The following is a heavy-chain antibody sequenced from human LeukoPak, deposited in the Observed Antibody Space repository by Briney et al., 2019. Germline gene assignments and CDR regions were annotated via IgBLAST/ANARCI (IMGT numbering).Heavy chain of an antibody. CDR1: GGSFSGYY. J-gene: IGHJ4*02. D-gene: IGHD5-12*01. V-gene: IGHV4-34*01. CDR2: ISHSGST. Sequence: SETLSLTCAVYGGSFSGYYWSWIRQPPGKGLEWIGEISHSGSTNYNPSLKSRVTISVDTSKNQFSLKLSSVTAADTAVYYCAVKGAVSGSFDYWGQGTLVTVSS. CDR3: AVKGAVSGSFDY.